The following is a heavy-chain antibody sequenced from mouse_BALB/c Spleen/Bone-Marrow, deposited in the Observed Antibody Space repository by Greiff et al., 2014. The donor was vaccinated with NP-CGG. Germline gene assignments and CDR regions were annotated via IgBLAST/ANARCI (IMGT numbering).Heavy chain of an antibody. CDR3: ARELVRGMDY. J-gene: IGHJ4*01. V-gene: IGHV1-54*01. D-gene: IGHD1-1*01. Sequence: QVQLQQSGAELVRPGTSVKVSCKASGYAFTNYWIEWIKQRPGQGLEWIGVINPGSGGINYNEKFKGKATLTADKSSSTAYMQXXXXTSXDSAVYFCARELVRGMDYWGQGTSVTVSS. CDR1: GYAFTNYW. CDR2: INPGSGGI.